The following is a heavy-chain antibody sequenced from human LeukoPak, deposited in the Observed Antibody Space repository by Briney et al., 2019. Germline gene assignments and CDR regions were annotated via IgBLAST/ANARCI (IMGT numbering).Heavy chain of an antibody. D-gene: IGHD6-13*01. CDR3: ARDMGPLAAAGTWPHDY. CDR2: ITSSGSYI. J-gene: IGHJ4*02. Sequence: KAGGSLRLSCAASGFTFNNSNMNWVRQAPGKGLEWVSSITSSGSYIYYVDLVKGRFTISRDNAKNSLYLQMNSLRAEDTAVYYCARDMGPLAAAGTWPHDYWGQGTLVTVSS. V-gene: IGHV3-21*01. CDR1: GFTFNNSN.